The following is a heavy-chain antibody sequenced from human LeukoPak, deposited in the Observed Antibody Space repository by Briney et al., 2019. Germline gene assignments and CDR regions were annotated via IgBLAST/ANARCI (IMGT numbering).Heavy chain of an antibody. V-gene: IGHV3-30*09. CDR1: KFTFSNYA. CDR2: ISYDGGDN. D-gene: IGHD2-2*02. CDR3: ARDLSPSYCSSTSCYTGDAFDI. J-gene: IGHJ3*02. Sequence: GGSLRLSCAASKFTFSNYAMHWVRQAPGKGLEWVAIISYDGGDNFYADSVKGRFAISRNYSKSTLFLQMNSLKVEDTAVYYCARDLSPSYCSSTSCYTGDAFDIWGQGTMVTVSS.